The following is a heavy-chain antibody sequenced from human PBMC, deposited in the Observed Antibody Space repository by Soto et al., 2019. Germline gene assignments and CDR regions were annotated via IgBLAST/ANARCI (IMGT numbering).Heavy chain of an antibody. V-gene: IGHV4-34*01. CDR3: ARGPAVAGHWSDS. CDR1: GGSFSSYF. Sequence: QVQLQQWGAGLLKPSETLSLTCAVYGGSFSSYFWSWIRQPPGKGLEWIGEINHRGTTNYNPSLKSRVTISVDTSKNQFSLKLSSVTAADTAAYYCARGPAVAGHWSDSWGQGILVTVSS. J-gene: IGHJ5*01. CDR2: INHRGTT. D-gene: IGHD6-19*01.